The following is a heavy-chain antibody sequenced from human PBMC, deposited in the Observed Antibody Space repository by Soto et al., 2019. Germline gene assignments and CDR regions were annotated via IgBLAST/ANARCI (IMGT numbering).Heavy chain of an antibody. D-gene: IGHD3-22*01. V-gene: IGHV3-64D*06. CDR1: GFTFSSYA. CDR2: ISTNGGST. J-gene: IGHJ4*02. CDR3: VKGEYYYDSSGYYPFDY. Sequence: GGSLRLSCSASGFTFSSYAMHWVRQAPGKGLEYVSSISTNGGSTHYADSVKGRFTISRDNSRNTQYLQMSSLRADDTAVYYCVKGEYYYDSSGYYPFDYWGQGT.